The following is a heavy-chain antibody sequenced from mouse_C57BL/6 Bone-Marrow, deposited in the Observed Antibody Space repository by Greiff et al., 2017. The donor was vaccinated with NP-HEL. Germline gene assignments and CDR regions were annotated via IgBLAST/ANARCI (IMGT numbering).Heavy chain of an antibody. CDR2: GQGVEWIG. CDR3: SEFAY. V-gene: IGHV1-87*01. Sequence: QVQLQQSGPELVRPWASVKISCQAFYTFSRRVYFAIRDTNYWKQWVKQRPGQGVEWIGAIYPGNGDTSYNQKFKGKATLTADKSPTTADMQLSSLTSEFAYWGQGTLVTVSA. J-gene: IGHJ3*01. CDR1: YTFS.